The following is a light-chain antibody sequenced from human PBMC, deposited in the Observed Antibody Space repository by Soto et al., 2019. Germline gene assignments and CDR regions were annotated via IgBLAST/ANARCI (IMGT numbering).Light chain of an antibody. CDR1: QSISSW. V-gene: IGKV1-5*01. CDR2: DAS. CDR3: QQYNSLRYT. Sequence: DIQMTQSPSTLSASVGDRVTITCRASQSISSWLAWYQQKPGKAPKLLIYDASSLESGVPSRFSGSGSGTEFTLTISSLQPDDFATYYCQQYNSLRYTFGQGTKVDIK. J-gene: IGKJ2*01.